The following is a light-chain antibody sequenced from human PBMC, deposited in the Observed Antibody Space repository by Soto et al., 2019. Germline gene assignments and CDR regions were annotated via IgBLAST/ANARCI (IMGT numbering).Light chain of an antibody. V-gene: IGKV1-5*03. J-gene: IGKJ2*01. Sequence: DIQMTQSPPTLSASVGDRITITCRASQSISDWVAWYQQKPGKAPNLLIYKASTLESGVPSRFSGSGSVTEFTLTISSLRPDDVATYYCQHLHSYPYTFGQGTKLEIK. CDR1: QSISDW. CDR3: QHLHSYPYT. CDR2: KAS.